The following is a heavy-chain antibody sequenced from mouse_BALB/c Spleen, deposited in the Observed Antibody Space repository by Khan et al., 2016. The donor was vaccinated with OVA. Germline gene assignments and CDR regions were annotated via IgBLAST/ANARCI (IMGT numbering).Heavy chain of an antibody. CDR1: GISITSGNYR. Sequence: EVQLQESGPGLVKPSQTVSLTCTVTGISITSGNYRWSWIRQFPGNKLEWIGNIYYSGTVTYNPSLTSRTTITRDTSNNQFFLEMNSLTAEDTATYYGARDYGSLYWYFDVWGAGTTVTVSS. D-gene: IGHD1-1*01. CDR3: ARDYGSLYWYFDV. V-gene: IGHV3-5*02. CDR2: IYYSGTV. J-gene: IGHJ1*01.